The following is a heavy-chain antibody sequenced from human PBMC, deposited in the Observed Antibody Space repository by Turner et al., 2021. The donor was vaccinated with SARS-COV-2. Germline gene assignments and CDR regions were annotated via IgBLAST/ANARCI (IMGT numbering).Heavy chain of an antibody. CDR3: ARRPGSYSGFDF. V-gene: IGHV4-39*01. Sequence: QLQLQESGPGQVRASQTLSLTCNVFGVSLSRSTYFWGWVRHSPGKSLDWIGSNGWRDTTNYNPSLNGRVTISLDTSKNEFSVNLRSLTAADADVYYCARRPGSYSGFDFWGQGLPVTVSS. CDR1: GVSLSRSTYF. D-gene: IGHD1-26*01. CDR2: NGWRDTT. J-gene: IGHJ4*02.